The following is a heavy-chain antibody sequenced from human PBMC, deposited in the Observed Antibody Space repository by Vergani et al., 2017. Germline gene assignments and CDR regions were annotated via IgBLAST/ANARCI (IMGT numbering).Heavy chain of an antibody. D-gene: IGHD4-17*01. J-gene: IGHJ4*02. V-gene: IGHV3-11*06. CDR1: GFTFSDYY. CDR3: ATLGVTTLDY. CDR2: ISSSSSYT. Sequence: VQLVESGGGLVQPGGSLRLSCAASGFTFSDYYMSWIRQAPGKGLEWVSYISSSSSYTNYADSVKGRFTISRDNSKNTLYLQMNSLRAEDTAVYYCATLGVTTLDYWGQGTLVTVSS.